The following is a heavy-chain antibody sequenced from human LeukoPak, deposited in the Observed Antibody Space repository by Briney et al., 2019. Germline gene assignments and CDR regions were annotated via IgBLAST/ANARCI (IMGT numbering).Heavy chain of an antibody. Sequence: SETLSLTCTVSGDSISGYYWSWIRQPPGKGLEWIGSIYYSGSTYYNPSLKSRVTISVDTSKNQFSLKLSSVTAADTAVYYCARHRLRDRYFDYWGQGTLVTVSS. CDR1: GDSISGYY. D-gene: IGHD3-10*01. CDR2: IYYSGST. J-gene: IGHJ4*02. CDR3: ARHRLRDRYFDY. V-gene: IGHV4-59*05.